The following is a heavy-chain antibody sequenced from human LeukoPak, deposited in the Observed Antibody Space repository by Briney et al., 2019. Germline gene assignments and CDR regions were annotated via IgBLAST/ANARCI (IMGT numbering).Heavy chain of an antibody. D-gene: IGHD3-3*01. V-gene: IGHV4-30-4*08. Sequence: SGTLSLTCTVSGGSISSGDCYWSWIRQPPGKGLEWIGYIYYSGSTYYNPSLKSRVTISVDTSKNQFSLKLSSVTAADTAVYYCASTYDFWSGYYSGPLDYWGQGTLVTVSS. J-gene: IGHJ4*02. CDR2: IYYSGST. CDR1: GGSISSGDCY. CDR3: ASTYDFWSGYYSGPLDY.